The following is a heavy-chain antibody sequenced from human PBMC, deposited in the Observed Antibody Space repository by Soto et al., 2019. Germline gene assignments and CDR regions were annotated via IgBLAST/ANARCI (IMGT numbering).Heavy chain of an antibody. J-gene: IGHJ5*02. V-gene: IGHV4-39*01. CDR3: AIGRVGGDWFDP. CDR1: GGSTRRTSYF. CDR2: IYYSGST. Sequence: SVTLSLTRTVTGGSTRRTSYFWGWARQPPGKGLEGIGRIYYSGSTYSNPSLKSRVTISVDTSKNQFSLKLSSVTAADTAVYYCAIGRVGGDWFDPWGQGTLVTVSS. D-gene: IGHD1-26*01.